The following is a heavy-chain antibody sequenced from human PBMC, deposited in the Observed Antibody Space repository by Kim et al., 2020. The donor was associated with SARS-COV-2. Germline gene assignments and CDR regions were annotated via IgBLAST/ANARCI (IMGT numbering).Heavy chain of an antibody. J-gene: IGHJ4*01. Sequence: GGSLRLSCAASGFTFSSYEMNWVRQAPGKGLEWVSYISSSGSTKYYADSVRGRFTISRDNAKNSLYLQMNSLRPEDTAVYYCARNHIVVVPAALDYWGHGTLVTVSS. D-gene: IGHD2-2*01. CDR2: ISSSGSTK. CDR3: ARNHIVVVPAALDY. CDR1: GFTFSSYE. V-gene: IGHV3-48*03.